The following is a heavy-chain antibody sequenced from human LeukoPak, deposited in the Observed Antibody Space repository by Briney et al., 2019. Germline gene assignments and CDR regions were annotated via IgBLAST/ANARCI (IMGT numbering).Heavy chain of an antibody. CDR1: GFTFSSYA. J-gene: IGHJ5*02. Sequence: GGSLRLSCAASGFTFSSYAMSWVRQAPGKGLEWVSAISGSGGSTYYADSVKGRFTISRDNSKNPLYLQMNSLRAEDTAVYYCAKGRRSGWYNWFDPWGQGTLVTVSS. CDR2: ISGSGGST. V-gene: IGHV3-23*01. D-gene: IGHD6-19*01. CDR3: AKGRRSGWYNWFDP.